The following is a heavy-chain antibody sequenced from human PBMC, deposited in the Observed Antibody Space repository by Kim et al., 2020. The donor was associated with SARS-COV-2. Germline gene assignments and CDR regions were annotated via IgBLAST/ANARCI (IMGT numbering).Heavy chain of an antibody. CDR3: ARKRTGTTWVDWFDP. CDR2: IYYSGST. D-gene: IGHD1-7*01. Sequence: SETLSLTCTVSGGSISSSSYYWGWIRQPPGKGLEWIGSIYYSGSTYYNPSLKSRVTISVDTSKNQFSLKLSSVTAADTAVYYCARKRTGTTWVDWFDPWGQGTLVTVSS. J-gene: IGHJ5*02. CDR1: GGSISSSSYY. V-gene: IGHV4-39*01.